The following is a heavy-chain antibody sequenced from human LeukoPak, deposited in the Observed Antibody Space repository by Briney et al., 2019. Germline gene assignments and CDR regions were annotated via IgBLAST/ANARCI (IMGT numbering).Heavy chain of an antibody. CDR2: INHSGST. Sequence: SETLSLTCAVYGGSFSGYYWSWIRQPPGKGLEWIGEINHSGSTNYNPSLKSRVTISVDTSKNQFSLKLRSVTAADTAVYYCARVNTQGVPSPWGQGILVTVSS. D-gene: IGHD2-15*01. CDR1: GGSFSGYY. CDR3: ARVNTQGVPSP. J-gene: IGHJ5*02. V-gene: IGHV4-34*01.